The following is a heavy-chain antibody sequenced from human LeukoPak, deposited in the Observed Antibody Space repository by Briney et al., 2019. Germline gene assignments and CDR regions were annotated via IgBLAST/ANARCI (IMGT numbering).Heavy chain of an antibody. Sequence: GGSLRLSCAASGFTFSDYGMHWVRQAPGKGLEWLTIISYDGATKYYADPVKGRFTISRDNSRNTLYLQMHSLRAEDTAVYYCAKEPYYYDSSGYSSFDYWGQGTLVTVSS. CDR1: GFTFSDYG. V-gene: IGHV3-30*18. CDR3: AKEPYYYDSSGYSSFDY. CDR2: ISYDGATK. D-gene: IGHD3-22*01. J-gene: IGHJ4*02.